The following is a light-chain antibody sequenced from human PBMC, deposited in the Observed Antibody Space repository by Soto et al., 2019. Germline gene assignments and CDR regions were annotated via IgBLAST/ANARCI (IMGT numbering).Light chain of an antibody. Sequence: DIGMTHSPDSPAVALAESATINCKSSQSCLYSSNNKNYLAWYQQKPGQPPKLLIYWASTRESGVPDRFSGSGSGTDFTLTISSLQAEDVAVYYCQQYYSTPPTFGQGTKVDIK. V-gene: IGKV4-1*01. CDR3: QQYYSTPPT. CDR2: WAS. CDR1: QSCLYSSNNKNY. J-gene: IGKJ1*01.